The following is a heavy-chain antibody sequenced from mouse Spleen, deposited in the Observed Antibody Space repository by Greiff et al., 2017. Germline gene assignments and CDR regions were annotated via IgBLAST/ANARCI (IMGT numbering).Heavy chain of an antibody. CDR2: IYPRSGNT. Sequence: QVQLQQSGAELARPGASVKLSCKASGYTFTSYGISWAKQRTGQGLEWIGEIYPRSGNTYYNEKFKGKATLTADKSSSTAYMELRSLTSEDSAVYFCARSAYYGNSLFAYWGQGTLVTVSA. CDR1: GYTFTSYG. V-gene: IGHV1-81*01. J-gene: IGHJ3*01. D-gene: IGHD2-10*01. CDR3: ARSAYYGNSLFAY.